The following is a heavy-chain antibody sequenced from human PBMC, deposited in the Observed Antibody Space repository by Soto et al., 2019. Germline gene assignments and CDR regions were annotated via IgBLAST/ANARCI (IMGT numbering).Heavy chain of an antibody. J-gene: IGHJ5*02. CDR3: GRHCGIGVATPGT. CDR2: VYYSGKT. V-gene: IGHV4-39*01. CDR1: GGSINSSPYY. D-gene: IGHD6-19*01. Sequence: XETLSLPCTVSGGSINSSPYYWGWIRQSPGKGLEWIVNVYYSGKTYYSPSLKSRVSISIDTSRNQFSLRLRSVTAADTAIYYCGRHCGIGVATPGTWGQGVLVTVSS.